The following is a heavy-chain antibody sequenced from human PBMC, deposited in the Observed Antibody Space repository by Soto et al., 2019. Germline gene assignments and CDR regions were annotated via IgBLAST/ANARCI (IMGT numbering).Heavy chain of an antibody. CDR3: AHRGGGIVDWYFDL. Sequence: QITLNESGPTLVKPTQTLTLTCTFSGFSLGTYGVGVGWIRQPPGKALEWLALIYWDDDKRYSPSLKSRLTITKDTPKRQVFLTLTNTDPVDTATYYCAHRGGGIVDWYFDLWGRGTPVIVSS. D-gene: IGHD1-26*01. V-gene: IGHV2-5*02. CDR1: GFSLGTYGVG. CDR2: IYWDDDK. J-gene: IGHJ2*01.